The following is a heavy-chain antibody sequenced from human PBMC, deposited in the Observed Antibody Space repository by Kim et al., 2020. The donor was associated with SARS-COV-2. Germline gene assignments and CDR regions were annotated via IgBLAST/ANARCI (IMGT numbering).Heavy chain of an antibody. V-gene: IGHV4-31*02. Sequence: PSLKSRITISFDTSKNQFSLKLSSVTAADTAVYYCARGARGFGELSWLDPWGQGTLVTVSS. J-gene: IGHJ5*02. CDR3: ARGARGFGELSWLDP. D-gene: IGHD3-10*01.